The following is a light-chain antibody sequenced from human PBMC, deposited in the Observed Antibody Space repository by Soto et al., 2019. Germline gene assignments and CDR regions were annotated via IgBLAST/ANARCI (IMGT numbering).Light chain of an antibody. V-gene: IGKV3D-7*01. CDR2: GAS. Sequence: EIALTQSPASLSLSPGESVTLSCRTSQTISGNYLSWYQRRPGQAPRLLIFGASIWATDIPARFSGSGSGRDFTLAITSLEPEDLAVYYCHQNYYLPWNFCQGTKLEMK. J-gene: IGKJ2*01. CDR3: HQNYYLPWN. CDR1: QTISGNY.